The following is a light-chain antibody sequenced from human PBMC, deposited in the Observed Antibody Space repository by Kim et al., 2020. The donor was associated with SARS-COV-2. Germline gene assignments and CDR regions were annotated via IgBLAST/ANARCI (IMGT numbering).Light chain of an antibody. CDR2: HTT. V-gene: IGLV7-46*01. Sequence: PGDTLTLTCGSSTGAVTSGHYPYWFQQKPGQAPRTLIYHTTNRHSWTPARFSGSLLGGKAALTLSGAQPEDEAEYYCLLFYSGAGIFGGGTQLTVL. CDR1: TGAVTSGHY. CDR3: LLFYSGAGI. J-gene: IGLJ2*01.